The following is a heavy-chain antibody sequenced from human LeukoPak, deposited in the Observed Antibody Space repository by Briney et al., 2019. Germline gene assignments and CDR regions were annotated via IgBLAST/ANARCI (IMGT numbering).Heavy chain of an antibody. Sequence: SETLSLTCTVSGGSISSKNWWSWVRQPPGEGLEWIGEIYHSGSTNYNPSLNSRLTISVATSKNQFSLSFSSVTAAATAVYYCARTVLAVVGTELGWFDPWGPGTLVTVSS. J-gene: IGHJ5*02. CDR2: IYHSGST. CDR1: GGSISSKNW. D-gene: IGHD6-19*01. V-gene: IGHV4-4*02. CDR3: ARTVLAVVGTELGWFDP.